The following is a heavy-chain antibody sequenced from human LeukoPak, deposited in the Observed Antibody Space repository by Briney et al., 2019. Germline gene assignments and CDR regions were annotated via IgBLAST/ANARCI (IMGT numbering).Heavy chain of an antibody. CDR1: GGSISSYY. CDR2: IYTSGST. D-gene: IGHD2-2*01. J-gene: IGHJ5*02. V-gene: IGHV4-4*09. CDR3: ARQQYCSSTSCHNWFDP. Sequence: SETLTLTCTVSGGSISSYYWSWIRQPPGKGLEWIGYIYTSGSTNYNPSLKSRVTISVDTSKNQFSLKLSSVTAADTAVYYCARQQYCSSTSCHNWFDPWGQGTLVTVSS.